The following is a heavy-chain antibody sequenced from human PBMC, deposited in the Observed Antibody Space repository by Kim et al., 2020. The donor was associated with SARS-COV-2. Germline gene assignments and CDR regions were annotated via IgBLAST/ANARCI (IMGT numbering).Heavy chain of an antibody. V-gene: IGHV3-30*18. CDR2: ISYDGSNK. D-gene: IGHD2-15*01. CDR3: AKDLILAAAALRIHFPLGYGMDV. Sequence: GGSLRLSCAASGFTFSSYGMHWVRQAPGKGLEWVAVISYDGSNKYYADSVKGRFTISRDNSKNTLYLQMNSLRAEDTAVYYCAKDLILAAAALRIHFPLGYGMDVWGQGTTVTVSS. J-gene: IGHJ6*02. CDR1: GFTFSSYG.